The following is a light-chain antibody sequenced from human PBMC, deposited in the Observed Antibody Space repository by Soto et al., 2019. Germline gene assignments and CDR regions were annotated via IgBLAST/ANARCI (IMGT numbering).Light chain of an antibody. CDR2: GAS. CDR1: QSVTTN. J-gene: IGKJ1*01. Sequence: EIVLTQSPGTLSLSSGERATLSCRASQSVTTNYLAWYQQRPGLAPRLLIFGASARATGIPDRFSGSGSGTEFTLTISRLQSEDFAVYHCQQYNSWPLTFGQGTKVDIK. V-gene: IGKV3-15*01. CDR3: QQYNSWPLT.